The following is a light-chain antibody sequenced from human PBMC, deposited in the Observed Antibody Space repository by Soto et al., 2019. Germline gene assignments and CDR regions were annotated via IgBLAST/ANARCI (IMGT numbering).Light chain of an antibody. CDR2: DVS. J-gene: IGLJ2*01. CDR3: SSYTSSSTLV. CDR1: SSDVGGYNY. Sequence: QSALTQPASVSGSPGQSITISCTGTSSDVGGYNYGSWYQQHPGKAPKLIIYDVSNRPSGVYNRFSGSKSGNTASLTISGLQAEDEADYYCSSYTSSSTLVFGGGTKLTVL. V-gene: IGLV2-14*03.